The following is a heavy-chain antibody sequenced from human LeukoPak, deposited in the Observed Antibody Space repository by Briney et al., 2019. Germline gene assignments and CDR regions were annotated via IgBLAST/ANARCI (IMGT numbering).Heavy chain of an antibody. CDR3: AREGGPYRPLDY. CDR2: VHLSGRT. CDR1: GGSISSTNW. Sequence: PSETLSLTCGVSGGSISSTNWWTWVRQPPGEGLEWIEEVHLSGRTNYNPSLESRVTMSVDMSENHISLKLTSVTAADTAVYYCAREGGPYRPLDYSGQGTLVTVSS. V-gene: IGHV4-4*02. J-gene: IGHJ4*02.